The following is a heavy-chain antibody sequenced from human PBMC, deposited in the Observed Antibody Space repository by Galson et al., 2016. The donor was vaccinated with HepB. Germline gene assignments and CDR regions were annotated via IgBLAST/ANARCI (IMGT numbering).Heavy chain of an antibody. V-gene: IGHV3-33*03. CDR3: AKGGELRGVYYYYGMDV. Sequence: SLRLSCAASAFTFSSYGMHWVRQAPGKGLEWVAVIWYDGSNKYYADSVKGRFTISRDNSKNTLYMQMNSLRAEDTAVYYCAKGGELRGVYYYYGMDVWGQGTTVTVSS. CDR2: IWYDGSNK. J-gene: IGHJ6*02. D-gene: IGHD1-26*01. CDR1: AFTFSSYG.